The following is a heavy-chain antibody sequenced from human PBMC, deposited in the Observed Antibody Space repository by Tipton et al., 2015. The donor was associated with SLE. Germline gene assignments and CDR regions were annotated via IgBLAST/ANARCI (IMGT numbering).Heavy chain of an antibody. Sequence: TLSLTCTVSGDSISSYYWSWIRQPAGKGLEWIGRIYTSGSTNYNPSLKSRVTMSVDTSKNQFSLKLSSVTAADTAEYYCAREGPYSSGWYGGGAFDIWGQGTMVTVSS. CDR2: IYTSGST. J-gene: IGHJ3*02. D-gene: IGHD6-19*01. V-gene: IGHV4-4*07. CDR3: AREGPYSSGWYGGGAFDI. CDR1: GDSISSYY.